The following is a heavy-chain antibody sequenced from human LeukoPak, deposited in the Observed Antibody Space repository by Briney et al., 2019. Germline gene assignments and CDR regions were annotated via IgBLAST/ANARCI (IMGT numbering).Heavy chain of an antibody. CDR3: ARESRGYRYGYFYYYDMDV. CDR1: GYTFTDYF. J-gene: IGHJ6*02. V-gene: IGHV1-2*02. D-gene: IGHD5-18*01. Sequence: ASVKVSCKASGYTFTDYFIHWVRQAPGQGLEWMGGITPNSGYTNYAQKFRGRVTVTRDTSISTAYVELRSLRSDDTAVYYCARESRGYRYGYFYYYDMDVWGQGTTVTVSS. CDR2: ITPNSGYT.